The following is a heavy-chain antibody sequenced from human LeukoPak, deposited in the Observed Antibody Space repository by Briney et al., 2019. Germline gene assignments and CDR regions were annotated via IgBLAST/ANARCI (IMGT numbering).Heavy chain of an antibody. CDR1: GGSISSGSYY. CDR3: ARGDDTGAYDY. J-gene: IGHJ4*02. CDR2: IYTSGST. V-gene: IGHV4-61*02. D-gene: IGHD1-1*01. Sequence: PSQTLSLTCTVSGGSISSGSYYWSWIRQPAGKGLEWIGRIYTSGSTNYNPSLKSRVTISVDTSENQFSLKLSSVTAADTAVYYCARGDDTGAYDYWGQGTLVTVSS.